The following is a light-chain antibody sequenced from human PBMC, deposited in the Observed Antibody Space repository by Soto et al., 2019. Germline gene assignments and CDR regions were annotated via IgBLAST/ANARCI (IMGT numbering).Light chain of an antibody. CDR3: QQSYSTPLT. CDR2: GAS. Sequence: DLQMTQSPSSLSASVGDRVTITCRASQSINTYLNWYQQKPGKAPKLLIYGASSLQRGVPSRFSGSGSGTDFTLTISSLQPEDFATYYCQQSYSTPLTFGGGTKVEIK. J-gene: IGKJ4*01. V-gene: IGKV1-39*01. CDR1: QSINTY.